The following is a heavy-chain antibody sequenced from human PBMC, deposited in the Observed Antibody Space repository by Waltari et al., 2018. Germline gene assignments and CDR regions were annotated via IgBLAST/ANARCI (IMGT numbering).Heavy chain of an antibody. D-gene: IGHD1-26*01. CDR1: GYTLTELS. J-gene: IGHJ2*01. V-gene: IGHV1-24*01. CDR2: VDPEDGET. CDR3: ATAGLVGGATSLGWYFDL. Sequence: QVQLVQSGAEVKKPGASVKVSCKVSGYTLTELSMHWVRQAPGKGLEWMGGVDPEDGETTYDHKFPGRVTMTEDTSTDTAYMELSSLRSEDTAVYYFATAGLVGGATSLGWYFDLWGRGTLVTVSS.